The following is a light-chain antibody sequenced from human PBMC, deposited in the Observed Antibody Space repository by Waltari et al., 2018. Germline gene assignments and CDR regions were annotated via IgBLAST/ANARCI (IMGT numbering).Light chain of an antibody. CDR2: AAS. Sequence: AIQMTQSPSSLSASVGDRVTITCRASQGIRNDLGWYQQKPGKAPTLLIYAASSLHSAVPSRFSGSGSGTYFTLTISSLQPEDFATYYCLQDYNYPWTFGQGTKVEIK. CDR3: LQDYNYPWT. J-gene: IGKJ1*01. CDR1: QGIRND. V-gene: IGKV1-6*01.